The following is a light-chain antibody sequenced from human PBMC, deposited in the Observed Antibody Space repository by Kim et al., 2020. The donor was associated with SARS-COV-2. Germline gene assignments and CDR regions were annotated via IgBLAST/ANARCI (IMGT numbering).Light chain of an antibody. CDR3: QQYNNWPPCT. CDR1: QSDSSN. Sequence: IVMTQSPATLSVSPGERATLSCRASQSDSSNLAWYQQKLGQAPRLLIYGASTRATGIPARFSDSGSGTEFTLTISSLQSEDFAVYYCQQYNNWPPCTFGQGTKVDIK. J-gene: IGKJ1*01. V-gene: IGKV3-15*01. CDR2: GAS.